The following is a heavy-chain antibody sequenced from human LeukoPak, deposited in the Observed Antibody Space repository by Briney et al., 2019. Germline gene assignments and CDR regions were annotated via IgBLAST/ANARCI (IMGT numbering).Heavy chain of an antibody. V-gene: IGHV5-51*01. D-gene: IGHD3-16*01. CDR1: GYSFTSYW. J-gene: IGHJ3*02. CDR2: IYPGDSDT. CDR3: AILHGGGLYRNAFDI. Sequence: GESLKISCKGPGYSFTSYWIGWVRQMPGKGLEWMGIIYPGDSDTRYSPSFQGQVTISADKSISTAYLQWSSLKASDTAMYYCAILHGGGLYRNAFDIWGQGTMVTVSS.